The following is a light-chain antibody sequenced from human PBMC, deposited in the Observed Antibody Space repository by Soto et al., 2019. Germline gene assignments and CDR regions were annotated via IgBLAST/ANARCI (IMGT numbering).Light chain of an antibody. CDR2: EVS. V-gene: IGLV2-14*01. CDR3: SSYTSSSTLV. J-gene: IGLJ2*01. CDR1: SSDVGGYNY. Sequence: ALTQRACVSGSPGQSITISCTGTSSDVGGYNYVSWYQQHPGKAPKLMIYEVSNRPSGVSNRFSGSKSGNTASLTISGLQAEDEADYYCSSYTSSSTLVFGGGTKVTVL.